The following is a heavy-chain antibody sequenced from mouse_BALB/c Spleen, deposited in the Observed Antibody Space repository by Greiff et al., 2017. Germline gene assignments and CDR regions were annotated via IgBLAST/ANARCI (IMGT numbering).Heavy chain of an antibody. Sequence: VQLQQSGPGLVAPSQSLSITCTDSGFSLTSYGVHWVRQPPGKGLEWLGVIWAGGSTNYNSALMSRLSISKDNSKSQVFLKMNSLQTDDTAMYYCAREGSYYAMDYWGQGTSVTVSS. CDR1: GFSLTSYG. V-gene: IGHV2-9*02. CDR2: IWAGGST. J-gene: IGHJ4*01. D-gene: IGHD1-1*01. CDR3: AREGSYYAMDY.